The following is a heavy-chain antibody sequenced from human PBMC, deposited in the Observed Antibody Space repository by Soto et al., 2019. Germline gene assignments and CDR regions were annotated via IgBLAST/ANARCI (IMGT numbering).Heavy chain of an antibody. CDR3: ARGSGAHYNAGPLLN. CDR1: GFTFINYA. V-gene: IGHV3-30-3*01. CDR2: ISDDGIND. J-gene: IGHJ4*02. D-gene: IGHD6-25*01. Sequence: QTWGSLRLSCAASGFTFINYAIHFFRHSPFKGLEWMAAISDDGINDYYADSVKGRFTISRDNFENTLYLQVNSLRTEDTAVYYCARGSGAHYNAGPLLNWGQGTLVTVSS.